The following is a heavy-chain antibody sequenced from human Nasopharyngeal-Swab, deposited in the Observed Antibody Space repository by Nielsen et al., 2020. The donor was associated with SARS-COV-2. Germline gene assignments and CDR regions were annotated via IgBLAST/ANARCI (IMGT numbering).Heavy chain of an antibody. V-gene: IGHV4-31*03. CDR3: ARDSGSYSNYYGMDV. CDR1: GGSISSGGYY. J-gene: IGHJ6*02. CDR2: IYYSGST. Sequence: LRLSCTVSGGSISSGGYYWSWIRQHPGKGLEWIEYIYYSGSTYYNPSLKSRVTISVDTSKNQFSLKLSSVTAADTAVYYCARDSGSYSNYYGMDVWGQGTTVTVSS. D-gene: IGHD1-26*01.